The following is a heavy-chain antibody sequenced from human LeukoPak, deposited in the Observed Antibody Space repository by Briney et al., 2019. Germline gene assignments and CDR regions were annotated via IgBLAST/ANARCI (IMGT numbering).Heavy chain of an antibody. V-gene: IGHV1-18*01. Sequence: ASVKVSCKASGYTFTSYGISWVRQAPGQGLEWMGWISAYNGNTNYAQKLQGRVTMTTDTSTSTAYMELRSLRSDVTAVYYCARDVGVGVVVAADDYYGMDVWGQGTTVTVSS. CDR1: GYTFTSYG. CDR2: ISAYNGNT. J-gene: IGHJ6*02. CDR3: ARDVGVGVVVAADDYYGMDV. D-gene: IGHD2-15*01.